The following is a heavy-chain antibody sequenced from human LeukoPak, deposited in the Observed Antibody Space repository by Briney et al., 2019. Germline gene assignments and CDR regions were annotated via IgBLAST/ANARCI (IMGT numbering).Heavy chain of an antibody. CDR2: ISISSSNI. J-gene: IGHJ4*02. Sequence: AGGSLRLSCAASGFRVSGYDLNWIRQAPGKGLEWIAYISISSSNIHYADSVRGRFTISRDNAKNSLYLQMNSLRAEDTAVYYCARGPEPYNGSPVWGQGILVTVSS. CDR1: GFRVSGYD. CDR3: ARGPEPYNGSPV. D-gene: IGHD1-26*01. V-gene: IGHV3-11*06.